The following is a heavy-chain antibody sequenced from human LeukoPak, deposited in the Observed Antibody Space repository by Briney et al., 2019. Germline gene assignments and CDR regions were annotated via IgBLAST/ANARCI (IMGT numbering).Heavy chain of an antibody. J-gene: IGHJ3*02. D-gene: IGHD2-2*01. CDR1: GFTFSSYA. CDR2: ISGSGGST. V-gene: IGHV3-23*01. Sequence: GGSLRLSCAASGFTFSSYAMSWVRQAPGKGLEWVSAISGSGGSTYYADSVKGRFTISRDNSKNTLYLQMNSLRAEDTAVYYCAKDVLQGYSSSWFILYDAFDIWGQGTMVTVSS. CDR3: AKDVLQGYSSSWFILYDAFDI.